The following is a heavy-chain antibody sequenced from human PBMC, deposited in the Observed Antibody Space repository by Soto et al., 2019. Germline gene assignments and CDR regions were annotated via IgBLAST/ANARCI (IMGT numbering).Heavy chain of an antibody. D-gene: IGHD2-8*01. CDR3: MRQLGVDADNWFHP. Sequence: GESLKISCVASGYTFTSYWIGWVRQMPGKGLXXXXXXXXXXXXXXXXXXFRGQVTISADKSISTAYLQWSSLKASDTAMYYCMRQLGVDADNWFHPWGQGTLVTVSS. V-gene: IGHV5-51*01. CDR1: GYTFTSYW. J-gene: IGHJ5*02. CDR2: XXXXXXXX.